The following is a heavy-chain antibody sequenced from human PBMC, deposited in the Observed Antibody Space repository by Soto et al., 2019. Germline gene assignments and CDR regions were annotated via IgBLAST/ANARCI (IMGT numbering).Heavy chain of an antibody. D-gene: IGHD3-22*01. CDR3: ARDTYDSSGYYYHRPYYYYYGMDV. CDR2: IYYSGST. CDR1: GGSISSGGYY. J-gene: IGHJ6*02. V-gene: IGHV4-31*03. Sequence: SETLSLTCTVSGGSISSGGYYWSWTRQHPGKGLEWIGYIYYSGSTYYNPSLKSRVTISVDTSKNQFSLKLSSVTAADTAVYYCARDTYDSSGYYYHRPYYYYYGMDVWGQGTTVTVSS.